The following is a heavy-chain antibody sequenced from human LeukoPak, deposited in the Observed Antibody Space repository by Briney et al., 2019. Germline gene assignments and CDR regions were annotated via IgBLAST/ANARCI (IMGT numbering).Heavy chain of an antibody. Sequence: ASVKVSCKASGYTFTSYAMHWVRQAPGQRLEWMGWISSYNGNTNYAQKLQGRVTMTTDTSTSAAYMELRSLRSDDTAVYYCARHTLYGSGSYYVYYFDYWGQGTLVTVSS. CDR1: GYTFTSYA. J-gene: IGHJ4*02. CDR3: ARHTLYGSGSYYVYYFDY. CDR2: ISSYNGNT. V-gene: IGHV1-18*01. D-gene: IGHD3-10*01.